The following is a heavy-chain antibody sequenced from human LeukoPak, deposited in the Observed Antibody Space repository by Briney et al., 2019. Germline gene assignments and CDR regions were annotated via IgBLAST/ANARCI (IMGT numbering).Heavy chain of an antibody. D-gene: IGHD3-22*01. J-gene: IGHJ3*02. CDR2: ISAYNGNT. CDR1: GYTFTSYG. Sequence: ASVKVSCKASGYTFTSYGISWVRQAPGQGLEWMGWISAYNGNTNYAQKLQGRVTMTTDTSPSTAYMELRSLRSDDTAVYYCARTTMIVVVITPDAFDIWGQGTMVTVSS. V-gene: IGHV1-18*01. CDR3: ARTTMIVVVITPDAFDI.